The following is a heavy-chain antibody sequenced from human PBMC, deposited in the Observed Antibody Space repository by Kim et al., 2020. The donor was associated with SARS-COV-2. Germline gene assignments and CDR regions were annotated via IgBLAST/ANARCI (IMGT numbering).Heavy chain of an antibody. CDR3: TTDYRFLEWLSLYYFDY. D-gene: IGHD3-3*01. J-gene: IGHJ4*02. Sequence: VKGRFTISRDDSKNTLYLQMNSLKTEDTAVYYCTTDYRFLEWLSLYYFDYWGQGTLVTVSS. V-gene: IGHV3-15*01.